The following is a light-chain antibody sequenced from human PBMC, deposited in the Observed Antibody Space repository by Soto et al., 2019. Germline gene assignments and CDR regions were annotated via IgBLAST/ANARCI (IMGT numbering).Light chain of an antibody. V-gene: IGKV1-17*01. Sequence: DIQMTQSPSSLSASVGDRVTITCRASQDIRIDLGWFQQKPGKAPKRLIYAASSLQSGVPSRFSGSGSGTEFTLTISSLQPEDSATYYCLQHNNYPPTFGQGTKVEI. J-gene: IGKJ1*01. CDR2: AAS. CDR1: QDIRID. CDR3: LQHNNYPPT.